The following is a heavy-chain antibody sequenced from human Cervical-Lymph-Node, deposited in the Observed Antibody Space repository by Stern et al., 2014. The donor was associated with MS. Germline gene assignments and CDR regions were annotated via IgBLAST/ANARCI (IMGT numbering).Heavy chain of an antibody. V-gene: IGHV6-1*01. J-gene: IGHJ6*02. Sequence: QVQLQQPGPGLVKSSQTLSVTCAISGDSVSSNSAVWSWIRQSPSRGLEWLGRTFYRSKWYSDFEPSLKSRMTINPDTSKNQFSLHLDSVTPEDTAVYYCARGYYSMDVWGQGTTVTVSS. CDR2: TFYRSKWYS. CDR1: GDSVSSNSAV. CDR3: ARGYYSMDV.